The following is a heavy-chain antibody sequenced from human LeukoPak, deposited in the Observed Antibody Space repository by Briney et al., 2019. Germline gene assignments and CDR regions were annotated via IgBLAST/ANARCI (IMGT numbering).Heavy chain of an antibody. V-gene: IGHV5-10-1*01. CDR2: IDLSDSYT. J-gene: IGHJ4*02. CDR1: EYNFTSYW. D-gene: IGHD4-23*01. Sequence: GESLKIPCKGSEYNFTSYWISWVRQMPGKGLEWMGRIDLSDSYTNYSPSFQGHVTISTDRSITTAYLQWSSLKASDTAMYYCARHEGGFLGDKSDYWGQGTLVTVSS. CDR3: ARHEGGFLGDKSDY.